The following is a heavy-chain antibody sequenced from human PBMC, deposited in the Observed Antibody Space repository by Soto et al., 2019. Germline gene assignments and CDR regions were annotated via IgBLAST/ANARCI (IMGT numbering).Heavy chain of an antibody. CDR1: GASLTRGVYY. Sequence: QVQLQESGPRLAKPSESLSLTCSVSGASLTRGVYYWSWVRQPPGRQLEWIGSIYYRGTTNYNPSLTCRVTISEDPSTNQFSVTVKSVTAADTAVYFCARANCVRCPFDLWGQGTLVTVSS. D-gene: IGHD1-1*01. J-gene: IGHJ4*02. V-gene: IGHV4-61*08. CDR2: IYYRGTT. CDR3: ARANCVRCPFDL.